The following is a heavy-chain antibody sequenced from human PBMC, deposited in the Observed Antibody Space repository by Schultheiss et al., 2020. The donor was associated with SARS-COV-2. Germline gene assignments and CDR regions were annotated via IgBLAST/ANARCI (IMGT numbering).Heavy chain of an antibody. D-gene: IGHD2-2*01. Sequence: SCAASGFTFSSYAMHWVRQAPGKGLEWVAVISYDGSNKYYADSVKGRFTISRDNSKNTLYLQMNSLRAEDTAVYYCARAYDGMDVWGQGTTVTVSS. CDR1: GFTFSSYA. V-gene: IGHV3-30-3*01. CDR2: ISYDGSNK. CDR3: ARAYDGMDV. J-gene: IGHJ6*02.